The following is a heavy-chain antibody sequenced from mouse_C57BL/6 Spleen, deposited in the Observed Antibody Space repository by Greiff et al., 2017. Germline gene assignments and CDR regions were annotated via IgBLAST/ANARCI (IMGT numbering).Heavy chain of an antibody. J-gene: IGHJ1*03. V-gene: IGHV1-19*01. CDR1: GYTFTDYY. Sequence: VHVKQSGPVLVKPGASVKMSCKASGYTFTDYYMNWVKQSHGKSLEWIGVINPYNGGTSYNQKFKGKATLTVDKSSSTAYMELNSLTSEDSAVYYCAREGGKGYFDVWGTGTTVTVSS. CDR2: INPYNGGT. D-gene: IGHD1-1*01. CDR3: AREGGKGYFDV.